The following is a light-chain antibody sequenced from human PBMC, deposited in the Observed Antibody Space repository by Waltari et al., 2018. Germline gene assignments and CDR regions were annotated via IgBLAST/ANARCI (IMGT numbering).Light chain of an antibody. CDR3: QQYGSSPLYT. CDR1: QSVSSSY. CDR2: GAS. V-gene: IGKV3-20*01. J-gene: IGKJ2*01. Sequence: EIVLTQSPGTLSLSPGERATSSCRASQSVSSSYLAWYQQKPGQAPRLLIYGASSRATGIPDRFSGSGSGTDFTLTISRLEPEDFAVYYCQQYGSSPLYTFGQGTKLEIK.